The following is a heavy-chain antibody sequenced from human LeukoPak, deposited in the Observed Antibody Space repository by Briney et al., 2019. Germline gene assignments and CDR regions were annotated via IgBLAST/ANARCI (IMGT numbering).Heavy chain of an antibody. Sequence: IPGGSLRLSCAASGFTFSSYSMNWVRQAPGKGLEWVSSISSSSSYIYYADSVKGRFTISRDNAKNSLYLQMNSLRAEDTAVYYCARDEGRYCSGGSCYRPYWGQGTLVAVSS. CDR3: ARDEGRYCSGGSCYRPY. D-gene: IGHD2-15*01. V-gene: IGHV3-21*01. J-gene: IGHJ4*02. CDR2: ISSSSSYI. CDR1: GFTFSSYS.